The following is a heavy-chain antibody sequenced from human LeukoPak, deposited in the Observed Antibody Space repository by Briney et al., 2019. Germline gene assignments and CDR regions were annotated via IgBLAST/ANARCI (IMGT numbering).Heavy chain of an antibody. J-gene: IGHJ6*03. V-gene: IGHV3-30*02. CDR3: AEDPNYDILAPNYMDV. Sequence: GGSLRLSCAASGFTFSSYGMHWVRQAPGKGLEWVAFIRYDGSNKYYADSVKGRFTISRDNSKNTLYLQMNSLRAEDTAVYYCAEDPNYDILAPNYMDVWGKGTTVTVSS. D-gene: IGHD3-9*01. CDR2: IRYDGSNK. CDR1: GFTFSSYG.